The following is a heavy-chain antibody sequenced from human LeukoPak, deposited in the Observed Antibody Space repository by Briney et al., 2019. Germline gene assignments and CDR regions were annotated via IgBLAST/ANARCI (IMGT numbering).Heavy chain of an antibody. CDR3: AGTGGNFRPDTENWLDP. J-gene: IGHJ5*02. D-gene: IGHD4-23*01. V-gene: IGHV1-69*13. Sequence: ASVKVSCKASGGTFSSYAISWVRQAPGQGLEWMGGIIPIFGTANYAQKFQGRVTITADESTSTAYMELSSLRSEDTAVYYCAGTGGNFRPDTENWLDPWGQETLVTVSS. CDR2: IIPIFGTA. CDR1: GGTFSSYA.